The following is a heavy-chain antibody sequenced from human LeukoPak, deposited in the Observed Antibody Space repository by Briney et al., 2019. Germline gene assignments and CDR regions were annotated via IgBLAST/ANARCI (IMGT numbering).Heavy chain of an antibody. D-gene: IGHD3-22*01. Sequence: SETLSLTCTVSGGSISSGGYYWSWIRQHPGKGLECIGYIYYSGSTYYNPSLKSRVTISVDTSKNQFSLKLSSVTAADTAVYYCARATYYYDSSGYLAQNWFDPWGQGTLVTVSS. V-gene: IGHV4-31*03. CDR3: ARATYYYDSSGYLAQNWFDP. J-gene: IGHJ5*02. CDR2: IYYSGST. CDR1: GGSISSGGYY.